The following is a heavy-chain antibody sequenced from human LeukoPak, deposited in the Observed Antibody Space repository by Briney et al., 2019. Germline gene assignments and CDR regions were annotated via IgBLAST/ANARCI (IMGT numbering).Heavy chain of an antibody. Sequence: GGSLRLSCAASGFTFSSYWMHWVRQAPGKGLVWVSRINSDGSSASYADSVKGRFTIFRDNAKNSLYLQMNSLRAEDTALYHCARNNGMDVWGQGTTVIVSS. J-gene: IGHJ6*02. CDR3: ARNNGMDV. CDR1: GFTFSSYW. V-gene: IGHV3-74*01. CDR2: INSDGSSA.